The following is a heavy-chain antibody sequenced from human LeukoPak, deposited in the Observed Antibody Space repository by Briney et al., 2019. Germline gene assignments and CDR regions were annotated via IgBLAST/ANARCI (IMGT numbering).Heavy chain of an antibody. J-gene: IGHJ4*02. CDR2: ISYSGST. CDR3: AGGQEWLVQSY. V-gene: IGHV4-59*12. D-gene: IGHD6-19*01. CDR1: GGSISSYY. Sequence: PSETLSLTCTVSGGSISSYYWNWIRQPPGKGLEWIGYISYSGSTNYNPSLKSRVTMSVDTSKNQLSLKVSSVTAADTAVYYCAGGQEWLVQSYWGQGTLVTVSS.